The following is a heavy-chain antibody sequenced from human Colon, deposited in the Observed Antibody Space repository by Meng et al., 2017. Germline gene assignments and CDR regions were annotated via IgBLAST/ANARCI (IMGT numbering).Heavy chain of an antibody. J-gene: IGHJ4*02. D-gene: IGHD3-3*01. CDR3: ANRFV. V-gene: IGHV3-66*02. CDR2: IHSSAGT. CDR1: GFSVSSDF. Sequence: EVQLVESGGGLVQPGWCLRLSCAVSGFSVSSDFMIWVRQAPGKGLEWVSMIHSSAGTFFADSVKGRFTVSTDNSKNTLYLQMNSLRIEDTAVYHCANRFVWGLGTLVTVSS.